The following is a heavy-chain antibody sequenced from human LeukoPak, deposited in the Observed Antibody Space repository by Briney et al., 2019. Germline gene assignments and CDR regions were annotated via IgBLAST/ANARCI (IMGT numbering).Heavy chain of an antibody. Sequence: GGSLRLSCAASGFTFSSYAMSWVRQAPGKGLEWVSAISGSGGSTYYADSVKGRFTISRDNSKNTLYLQMNSLRAEDTAVYYCAKDRPNIVVVTASLDYWGQGTRVTVSS. J-gene: IGHJ4*02. V-gene: IGHV3-23*01. CDR2: ISGSGGST. CDR1: GFTFSSYA. CDR3: AKDRPNIVVVTASLDY. D-gene: IGHD2-21*02.